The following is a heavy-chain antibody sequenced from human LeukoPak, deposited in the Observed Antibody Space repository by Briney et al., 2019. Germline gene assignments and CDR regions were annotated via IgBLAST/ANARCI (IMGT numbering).Heavy chain of an antibody. D-gene: IGHD6-13*01. Sequence: PSETLSLTCIVSGGSISSSSYYWGWIRQPPGKGLEWIGSIYYSGSTYYNPSLKSRVTISVDTSKNQFSLKLSSVTAADTAVYYCARHRAAAGERSFDYWGQGTLVTVSS. CDR3: ARHRAAAGERSFDY. CDR2: IYYSGST. CDR1: GGSISSSSYY. V-gene: IGHV4-39*01. J-gene: IGHJ4*02.